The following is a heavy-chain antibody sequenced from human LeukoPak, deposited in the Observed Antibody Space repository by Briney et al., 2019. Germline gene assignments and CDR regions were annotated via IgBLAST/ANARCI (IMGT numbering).Heavy chain of an antibody. Sequence: SETLSLTCTVSGGSISSGGYYWSWIRQHPGEGLEWIGYIYYSGSTYYNPSLKSRVTISVDTSKNQFSLKLSSVTAADTAVYYCARNDATWLGYWGQGTLVTVSS. V-gene: IGHV4-31*03. CDR3: ARNDATWLGY. CDR1: GGSISSGGYY. J-gene: IGHJ4*02. CDR2: IYYSGST. D-gene: IGHD1-1*01.